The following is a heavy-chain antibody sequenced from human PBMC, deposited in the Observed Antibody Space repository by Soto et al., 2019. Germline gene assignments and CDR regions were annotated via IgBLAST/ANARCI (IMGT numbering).Heavy chain of an antibody. D-gene: IGHD1-26*01. CDR1: GYSFTSYW. Sequence: PRESLRISCKGSGYSFTSYWIGWVRQMPGKGLEWVGIIYPGDSDTRYSPSFQGQVTISADTSISTAYLQWSSLQASDTAMYYCARLDGGSYYNVGYFDYWGQGTMGTV. V-gene: IGHV5-51*01. CDR3: ARLDGGSYYNVGYFDY. CDR2: IYPGDSDT. J-gene: IGHJ4*02.